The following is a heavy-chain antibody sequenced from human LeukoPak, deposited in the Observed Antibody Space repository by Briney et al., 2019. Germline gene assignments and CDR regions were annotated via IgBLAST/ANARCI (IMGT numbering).Heavy chain of an antibody. CDR1: GYTFTNYY. J-gene: IGHJ3*02. D-gene: IGHD5-24*01. Sequence: ASVKVSCKASGYTFTNYYIHWVRQAPGQGLEWMGFINPDSDNTDYAQNFQGRVTMTRDTSTSTVYMGLSSLRSEDTAVYYCARIKDGYDDAYDIWGQGTMVTVSS. CDR3: ARIKDGYDDAYDI. V-gene: IGHV1-46*01. CDR2: INPDSDNT.